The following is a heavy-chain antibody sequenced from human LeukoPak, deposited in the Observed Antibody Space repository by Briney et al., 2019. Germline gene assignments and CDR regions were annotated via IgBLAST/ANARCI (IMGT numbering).Heavy chain of an antibody. CDR2: INHSGST. D-gene: IGHD3-22*01. J-gene: IGHJ3*02. Sequence: KPSETLSLTCTVSGGSISSYYWSWIRQPPGKGLEWIGEINHSGSTNYNPSLKSRVTISVDTSKNQFSLKLSSVTAADTAVYYCARDYYDSSFPAFDIWGQGTMVTVSS. CDR3: ARDYYDSSFPAFDI. V-gene: IGHV4-34*01. CDR1: GGSISSYY.